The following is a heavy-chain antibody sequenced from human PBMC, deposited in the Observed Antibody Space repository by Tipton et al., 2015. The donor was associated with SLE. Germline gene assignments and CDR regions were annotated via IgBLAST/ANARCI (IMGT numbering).Heavy chain of an antibody. V-gene: IGHV4-34*01. CDR3: ARDKKAPSYYYYYMDV. CDR1: GGSLNGYF. CDR2: SNYSGST. J-gene: IGHJ6*03. Sequence: LRLSCAVYGGSLNGYFWSWIRQPPGKGLEWIGESNYSGSTSYNPPLKSRVTISVDTSKNQFSLKLSSVTAADTAVYYCARDKKAPSYYYYYMDVWGKGTTVTVSS.